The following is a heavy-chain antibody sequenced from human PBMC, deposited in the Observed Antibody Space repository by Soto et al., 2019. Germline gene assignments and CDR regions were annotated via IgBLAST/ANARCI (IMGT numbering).Heavy chain of an antibody. CDR2: IYGDSSGT. CDR3: AKDQGSSWYEIDY. CDR1: GFTFGTFA. Sequence: SLRLSCAASGFTFGTFAMNWVRQPPGKGLEWVSGIYGDSSGTFYADSVKGRFTISRDNYKNTLYLQMNSLRAEDTAVYYCAKDQGSSWYEIDYWGQGTLVTVSS. J-gene: IGHJ4*02. D-gene: IGHD6-13*01. V-gene: IGHV3-23*03.